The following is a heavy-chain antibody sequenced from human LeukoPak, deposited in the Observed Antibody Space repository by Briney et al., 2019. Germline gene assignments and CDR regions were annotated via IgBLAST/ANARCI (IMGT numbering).Heavy chain of an antibody. Sequence: LTGGSLRLSCAASGFTFSSYAMTWVRQAPGKGLEWVSAISGSGGSTYYADSVKGRFTISRDNSKNTLYLQMNSLRAEDTAVYYCAKDLLTEYGWFDPWGQGTLVTVSS. CDR2: ISGSGGST. J-gene: IGHJ5*02. V-gene: IGHV3-23*01. CDR1: GFTFSSYA. CDR3: AKDLLTEYGWFDP. D-gene: IGHD3-9*01.